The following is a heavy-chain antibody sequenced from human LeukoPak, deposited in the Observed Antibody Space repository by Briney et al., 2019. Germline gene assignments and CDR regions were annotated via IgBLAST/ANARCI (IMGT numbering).Heavy chain of an antibody. D-gene: IGHD4-17*01. CDR1: GGSISSYY. J-gene: IGHJ3*02. CDR3: AGDDGDYARGAFDI. V-gene: IGHV4-59*01. Sequence: SETLSLTCTVSGGSISSYYWSWIRQPPGKGLEWIGYIYYSGSTNYNPSLKSRVTISVDTSKNQLSLKLSSVTAADTAVYYCAGDDGDYARGAFDIWGQGTMVTVSS. CDR2: IYYSGST.